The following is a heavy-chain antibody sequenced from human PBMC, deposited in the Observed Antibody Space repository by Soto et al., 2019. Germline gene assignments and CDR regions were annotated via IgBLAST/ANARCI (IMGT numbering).Heavy chain of an antibody. CDR3: ARENRDDYNPFDY. D-gene: IGHD4-4*01. J-gene: IGHJ4*02. V-gene: IGHV1-2*02. CDR2: INPKSGGT. CDR1: GYTFNGYY. Sequence: QVQLVQSGAEVKKPGASVKVSCKASGYTFNGYYIHWVRQAPGQGLEWMGWINPKSGGTNYAQKFQGRVTMTRDTSISTAYMEVRRLTSDDTPVYYCARENRDDYNPFDYWGQGTLVTVSS.